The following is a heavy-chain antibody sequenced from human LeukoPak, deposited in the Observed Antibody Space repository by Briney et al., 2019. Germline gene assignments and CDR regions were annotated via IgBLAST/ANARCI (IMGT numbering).Heavy chain of an antibody. CDR2: IYYSGST. Sequence: SETLSLTCTVSGGSISGYYWSWIRQPPGKGLEWIGYIYYSGSTNYNPSLESRVTISVDTSKNQCSLKVSSVTAADTAVYYCARHSSLGHFDFWGQGTLVTVSS. V-gene: IGHV4-59*08. J-gene: IGHJ4*02. CDR3: ARHSSLGHFDF. CDR1: GGSISGYY.